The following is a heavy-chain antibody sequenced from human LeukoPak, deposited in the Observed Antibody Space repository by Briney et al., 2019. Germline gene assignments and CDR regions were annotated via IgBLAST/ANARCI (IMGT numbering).Heavy chain of an antibody. J-gene: IGHJ6*02. V-gene: IGHV3-23*01. CDR2: ISGSGGSN. CDR3: AKDRPLYSSSYAYYYYGMDV. D-gene: IGHD6-6*01. CDR1: GFTFSGYA. Sequence: GGSLSLSCAASGFTFSGYAMSWVRQAPGQGLEWVSDISGSGGSNYYADSVKGRFTISRDNSKNTLYLQMNSLRAEDTAVYYCAKDRPLYSSSYAYYYYGMDVWGQGTTVTVSS.